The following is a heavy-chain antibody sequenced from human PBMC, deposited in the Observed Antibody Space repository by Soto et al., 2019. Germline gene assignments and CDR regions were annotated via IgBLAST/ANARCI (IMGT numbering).Heavy chain of an antibody. J-gene: IGHJ6*03. D-gene: IGHD3-9*01. Sequence: GGSLRLSCAASGFTFSSYAMSWVRQAPGKGLEWVSAISGSGGSTYYADSSRGQFSLRLNSVTAADTAVYYCARTVLGPDLLADSFVDYYYYMGVWGQGTTVTVSS. CDR1: GFTFSSYA. V-gene: IGHV3-23*01. CDR2: ISGSGGST. CDR3: DSFVDYYYYMGV.